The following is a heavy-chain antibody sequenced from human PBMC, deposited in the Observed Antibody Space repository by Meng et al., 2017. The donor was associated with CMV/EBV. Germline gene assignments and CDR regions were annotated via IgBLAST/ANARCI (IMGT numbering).Heavy chain of an antibody. Sequence: ASVKVSCKAPGYTFTGYYMHWVRQAPGQGLEWMGWINPNSGGTNYAQKFQGRVTMTRDTSISTAYMELSRLRSDDTAVYYCARRNNYNYYYYGMDVWGQGTTVTVSS. CDR1: GYTFTGYY. D-gene: IGHD4-11*01. CDR3: ARRNNYNYYYYGMDV. J-gene: IGHJ6*02. V-gene: IGHV1-2*02. CDR2: INPNSGGT.